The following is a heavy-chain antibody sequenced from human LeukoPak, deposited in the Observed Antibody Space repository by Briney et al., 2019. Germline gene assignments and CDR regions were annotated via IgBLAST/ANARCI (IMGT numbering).Heavy chain of an antibody. J-gene: IGHJ5*01. Sequence: GGSLRLSCAASGFTLSTYWMHWVRQAPGKGLVWVSRINSEGSSTTYADSVKGRFTISRDNAENILYLQMNSLRAEDTAVYHCARDPAPQGWFDSWGQGTLVTVSS. CDR2: INSEGSST. CDR3: ARDPAPQGWFDS. V-gene: IGHV3-74*01. CDR1: GFTLSTYW.